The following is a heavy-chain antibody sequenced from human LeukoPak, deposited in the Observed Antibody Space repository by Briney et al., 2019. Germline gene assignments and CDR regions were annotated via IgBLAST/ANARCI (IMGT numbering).Heavy chain of an antibody. CDR1: GGSISSYY. Sequence: SETLSHTCTVPGGSISSYYWSWIRQPPGKGLEWIGYIYYSGSTNYNPSLKSRVTISVDTSKNQFSLKLSSVTAADTAVYYCARIDPYYYDSSGYLHFDYWGQGTLVTVSS. D-gene: IGHD3-22*01. CDR3: ARIDPYYYDSSGYLHFDY. J-gene: IGHJ4*02. V-gene: IGHV4-59*01. CDR2: IYYSGST.